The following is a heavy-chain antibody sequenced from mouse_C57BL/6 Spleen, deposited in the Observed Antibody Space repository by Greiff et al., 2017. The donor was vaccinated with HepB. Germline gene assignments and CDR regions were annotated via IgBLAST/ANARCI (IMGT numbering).Heavy chain of an antibody. J-gene: IGHJ2*01. CDR3: GRGGYYDFDY. CDR2: IDPSDSYT. V-gene: IGHV1-69*01. CDR1: GYTFTSYW. D-gene: IGHD2-3*01. Sequence: QVQLQQPGAELVMPGASVKLSCKASGYTFTSYWMHWVKQRPGQGLEWIGEIDPSDSYTNYNQKFKGKSTLTVDKSSSTAYMQRSSLTSEDSAVYYWGRGGYYDFDYWGQGTTLTVSS.